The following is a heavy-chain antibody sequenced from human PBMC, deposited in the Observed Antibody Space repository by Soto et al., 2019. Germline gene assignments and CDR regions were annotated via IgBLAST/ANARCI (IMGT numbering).Heavy chain of an antibody. CDR3: ARYCGASSCYSGFDF. D-gene: IGHD2-15*01. Sequence: GSLRLSCAASGFTFSSYVMSWVRETPGKGLQWVSAIDGSGSATYYTESVKGRFTISRDNSRNTLYLQMTGLRAEDTAFYYCARYCGASSCYSGFDFWGRGTLVTVSS. CDR2: IDGSGSAT. J-gene: IGHJ4*02. CDR1: GFTFSSYV. V-gene: IGHV3-23*01.